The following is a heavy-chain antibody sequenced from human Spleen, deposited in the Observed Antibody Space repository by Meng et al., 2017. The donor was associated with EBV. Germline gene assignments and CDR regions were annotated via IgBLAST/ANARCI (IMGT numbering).Heavy chain of an antibody. V-gene: IGHV7-4-1*02. D-gene: IGHD3-16*02. Sequence: QVQLVESGAEVKKPGASVKVSCKASGYTFITYAINWVRQAPGQGLEWMGWINTVTGIPTYSQDFTGRFVFSVDTSVDTAYLQISSLKAEDTAIYYCARDRTFGGFIGYSDYWGQGTLVTVSS. J-gene: IGHJ4*02. CDR1: GYTFITYA. CDR2: INTVTGIP. CDR3: ARDRTFGGFIGYSDY.